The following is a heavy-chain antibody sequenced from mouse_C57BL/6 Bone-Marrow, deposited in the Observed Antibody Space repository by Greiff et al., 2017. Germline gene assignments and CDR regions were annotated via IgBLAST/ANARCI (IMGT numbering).Heavy chain of an antibody. CDR3: ASNGYDGDWFAY. V-gene: IGHV14-2*01. J-gene: IGHJ3*01. D-gene: IGHD2-2*01. CDR1: GFNIKDYY. Sequence: EVQLQQSGAELVKPGASVKLSCTASGFNIKDYYMPWVKQRTEQGLEWIGRIDPEDGETKYAPKFQGKATITADTSSNTAYLQLSSLTSEDTAVYYCASNGYDGDWFAYWGQGTLVTVSA. CDR2: IDPEDGET.